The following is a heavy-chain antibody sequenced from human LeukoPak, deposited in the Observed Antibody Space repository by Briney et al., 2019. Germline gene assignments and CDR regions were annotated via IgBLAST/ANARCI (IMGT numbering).Heavy chain of an antibody. CDR1: GYSFTDYW. CDR2: IYPNDSDT. D-gene: IGHD2-15*01. V-gene: IGHV5-51*01. Sequence: GESLKISCKSFGYSFTDYWIGWVRQMPGKGLEWMGIIYPNDSDTKYNPSFQGQVTISADKSISTAYLQWSSLKASDTAMYYCARQEYCSGGSCYTWFDPWGQGTLVTVSS. CDR3: ARQEYCSGGSCYTWFDP. J-gene: IGHJ5*02.